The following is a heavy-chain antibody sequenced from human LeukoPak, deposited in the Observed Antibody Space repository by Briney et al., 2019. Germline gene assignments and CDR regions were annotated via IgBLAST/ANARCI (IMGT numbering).Heavy chain of an antibody. V-gene: IGHV3-66*01. D-gene: IGHD3-22*01. CDR3: AKDVETYYYDSSGYYWDY. Sequence: AGGSLRLSCAASGFTVSSNYMSWVRQAPGKGLEWVSVIYSGGSTYYADSVKGRFTISRDNSKNTLYLQMNSLRAEDTAVYYCAKDVETYYYDSSGYYWDYWGQGTLVTVSS. J-gene: IGHJ4*02. CDR2: IYSGGST. CDR1: GFTVSSNY.